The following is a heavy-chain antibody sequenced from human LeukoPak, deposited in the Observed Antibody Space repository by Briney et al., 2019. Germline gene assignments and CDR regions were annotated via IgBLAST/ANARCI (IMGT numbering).Heavy chain of an antibody. CDR2: IKRIIDGGTT. CDR1: GFTFSSYE. CDR3: ASQGGSGALRY. D-gene: IGHD3-10*01. Sequence: PGGSLRLSCAAAGFTFSSYEMNWVRQAPGKGLEWVGRIKRIIDGGTTDYAAHLKGRFTVTRDESIGTLYLQMSRLKSDDTAVYYCASQGGSGALRYWGQGTLVTVSS. V-gene: IGHV3-15*01. J-gene: IGHJ4*02.